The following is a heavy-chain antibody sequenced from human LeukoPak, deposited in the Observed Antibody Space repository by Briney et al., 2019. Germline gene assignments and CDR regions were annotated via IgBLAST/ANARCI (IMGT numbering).Heavy chain of an antibody. CDR1: GFTFSSYG. V-gene: IGHV3-23*01. Sequence: GGSLRLSCVACGFTFSSYGMSWDRQAPGKGLEWVSGISSRGGSTYYADSVKGRFTISRDNSKNTMYLQMNSLRAEDTALYYCANDGRSSIEALWGQGTLLTVSS. D-gene: IGHD6-6*01. CDR2: ISSRGGST. J-gene: IGHJ4*02. CDR3: ANDGRSSIEAL.